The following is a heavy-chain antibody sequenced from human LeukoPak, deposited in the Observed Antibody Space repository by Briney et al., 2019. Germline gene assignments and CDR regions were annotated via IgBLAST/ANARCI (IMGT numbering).Heavy chain of an antibody. CDR1: GFTFDDYA. V-gene: IGHV3-9*03. CDR3: AKGYCSSTSCYLSY. CDR2: ISWNSGSI. J-gene: IGHJ4*02. D-gene: IGHD2-2*01. Sequence: GRSLRLSCAASGFTFDDYAMHWVRQAPGKGLEWVSGISWNSGSIGYADSVKSRFTISRDNAKNSLYLQMNSLRAEDMALYYCAKGYCSSTSCYLSYWGQGTLVTVSS.